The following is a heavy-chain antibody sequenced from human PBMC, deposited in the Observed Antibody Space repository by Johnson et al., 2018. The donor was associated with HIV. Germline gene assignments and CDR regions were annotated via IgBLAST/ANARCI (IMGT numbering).Heavy chain of an antibody. D-gene: IGHD3-9*01. V-gene: IGHV3-9*03. J-gene: IGHJ3*02. CDR1: GFTFDDYA. CDR3: ARGAGYFDWLSADEGFAFDI. Sequence: EVQLVESGGGVVQPGESLRLSCAASGFTFDDYAMHWVRQAPGKGLEWVSGISWNSGSIGYADSVKGRFTISRDNAKNSLYLQMGSLRTEDMAVYYCARGAGYFDWLSADEGFAFDIWGQGTMVTVSS. CDR2: ISWNSGSI.